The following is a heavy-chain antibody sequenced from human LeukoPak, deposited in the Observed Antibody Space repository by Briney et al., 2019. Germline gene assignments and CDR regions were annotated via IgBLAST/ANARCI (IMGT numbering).Heavy chain of an antibody. D-gene: IGHD1-7*01. Sequence: GASVRASCTASGYTFTGYYMHWVRQAPGQGLEWRGGIIPIFGTANYAQKFQGRVTITTDESTSTAYMELSSLRSEDTAVYYCARGLTGTTRYFDYWGQGTLVTVSS. V-gene: IGHV1-69*05. CDR3: ARGLTGTTRYFDY. CDR2: IIPIFGTA. CDR1: GYTFTGYY. J-gene: IGHJ4*02.